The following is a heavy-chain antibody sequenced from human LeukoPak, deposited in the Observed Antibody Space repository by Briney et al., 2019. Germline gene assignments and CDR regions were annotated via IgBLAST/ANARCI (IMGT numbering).Heavy chain of an antibody. D-gene: IGHD3-10*01. Sequence: PSETLSLTCTVSGGSISSGGYYWSWIRQPPGKGLEWIGYIYHSGSTYYNPSLKSRVTISVDTSKNQFSLKLSSVTAADTAVYYCAREGLLWFGERPGSYFQHWGQGTLVTVSS. J-gene: IGHJ1*01. V-gene: IGHV4-30-2*01. CDR3: AREGLLWFGERPGSYFQH. CDR2: IYHSGST. CDR1: GGSISSGGYY.